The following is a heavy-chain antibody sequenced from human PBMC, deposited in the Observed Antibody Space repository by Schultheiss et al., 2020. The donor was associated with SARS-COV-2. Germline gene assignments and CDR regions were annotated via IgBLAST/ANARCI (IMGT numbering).Heavy chain of an antibody. CDR1: GFTFSNAW. D-gene: IGHD3-3*01. CDR2: IKSKTDGGTT. Sequence: GESLKISCAASGFTFSNAWMSWVRQAPGKGLEWVGRIKSKTDGGTTDYAAPVKGRFTISRDDSKNTLYLQMNSLKTEDTAVYYCTTTITIFDYYMDVWGKGTTVTVSS. V-gene: IGHV3-15*01. CDR3: TTTITIFDYYMDV. J-gene: IGHJ6*03.